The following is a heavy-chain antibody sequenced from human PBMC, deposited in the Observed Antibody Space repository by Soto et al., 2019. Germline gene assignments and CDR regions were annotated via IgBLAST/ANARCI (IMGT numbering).Heavy chain of an antibody. V-gene: IGHV3-11*06. CDR2: ISSSSSYT. CDR3: ARVSVGVSGWYGYYFDY. Sequence: GGSLRLSCAASGFTFSDYYMSWIRQAPGKGLEWVSYISSSSSYTNYADSVKGRFTISRDNAKNSLYLQMNSLRAEDTAVYYCARVSVGVSGWYGYYFDYWGQGTLVTVSS. J-gene: IGHJ4*02. CDR1: GFTFSDYY. D-gene: IGHD6-19*01.